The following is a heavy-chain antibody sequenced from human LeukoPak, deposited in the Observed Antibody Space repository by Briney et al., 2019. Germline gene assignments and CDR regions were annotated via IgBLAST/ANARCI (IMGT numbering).Heavy chain of an antibody. CDR1: GFTFSDYY. CDR2: ISSSGSTI. J-gene: IGHJ4*02. Sequence: GGSLTLSCAASGFTFSDYYMTWIRQAPGGGLEWVSYISSSGSTIYYTDSVKGRFTISRDNAKNSLYLQMNSLRAEDTAVFYCAKGLATIPFDYWGQGTLVTVSS. CDR3: AKGLATIPFDY. D-gene: IGHD5-24*01. V-gene: IGHV3-11*04.